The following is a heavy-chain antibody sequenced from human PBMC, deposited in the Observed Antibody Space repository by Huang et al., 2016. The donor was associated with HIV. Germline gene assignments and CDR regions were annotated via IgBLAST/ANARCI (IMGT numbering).Heavy chain of an antibody. J-gene: IGHJ4*02. Sequence: QLQLQESGPGQVKPSETLSLTCTVSGDFISSTNYYWGWIRQSPGKGLEGVGGVYQSGSTNYNPSLKSRGTLSVDTSRNQFSLRLNSVTATDTAVYYCASQHIGAAATWFWGRGTQVAVSS. D-gene: IGHD6-13*01. CDR3: ASQHIGAAATWF. CDR1: GDFISSTNYY. V-gene: IGHV4-39*01. CDR2: VYQSGST.